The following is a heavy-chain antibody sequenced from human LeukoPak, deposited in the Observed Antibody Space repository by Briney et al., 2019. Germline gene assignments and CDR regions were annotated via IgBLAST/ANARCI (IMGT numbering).Heavy chain of an antibody. CDR1: GYTLTELS. J-gene: IGHJ4*02. D-gene: IGHD5-12*01. CDR2: FDPEDGET. CDR3: ARVFYTVAYDY. V-gene: IGHV1-24*01. Sequence: ASVKVSCKVSGYTLTELSMHWVRQAPGKGLEWMGGFDPEDGETIYAQKFQGRVTMTRDTSTSTVYMELSSLRSEDTAVYYCARVFYTVAYDYWGQGTLVTVSS.